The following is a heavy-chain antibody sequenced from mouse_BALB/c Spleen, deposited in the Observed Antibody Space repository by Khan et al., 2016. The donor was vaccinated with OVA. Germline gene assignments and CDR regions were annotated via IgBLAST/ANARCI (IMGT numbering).Heavy chain of an antibody. J-gene: IGHJ3*01. CDR1: GYTFTNYG. Sequence: QIQLVQSGPELKKPGETVKISCKASGYTFTNYGMNWVQQAPGTGLKWMGWLNIYTGEPPYADDFKGRFAFSLETYASTASLDINNLNNEDTATYCCERSSGNYWFVYWGQGTLVTVSA. CDR2: LNIYTGEP. CDR3: ERSSGNYWFVY. D-gene: IGHD2-1*01. V-gene: IGHV9-3-1*01.